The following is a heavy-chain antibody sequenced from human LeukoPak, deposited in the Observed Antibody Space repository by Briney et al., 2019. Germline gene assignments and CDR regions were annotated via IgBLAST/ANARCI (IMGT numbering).Heavy chain of an antibody. CDR2: IYYSGST. D-gene: IGHD3-10*01. Sequence: TSETLSVTCTVSGGSISSGGYYWSWIRQHPGKGLEWIGYIYYSGSTYYNPSLKSRVTISVDTSKNQFSLRLSSVTAADTAVYYCARTPFGPDYYGSGNYGMDVWGQGTTVTVSS. V-gene: IGHV4-31*03. CDR3: ARTPFGPDYYGSGNYGMDV. CDR1: GGSISSGGYY. J-gene: IGHJ6*02.